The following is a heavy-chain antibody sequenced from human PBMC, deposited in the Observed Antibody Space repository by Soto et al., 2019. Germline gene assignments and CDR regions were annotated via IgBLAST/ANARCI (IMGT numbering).Heavy chain of an antibody. D-gene: IGHD3-22*01. CDR2: VSSSGST. J-gene: IGHJ3*02. V-gene: IGHV4-59*08. CDR1: GDSISKYY. Sequence: PSETLSLTCVVSGDSISKYYWRWIRQPPGKGLEWIGDVSSSGSTNYNPSLKSRVIMSVDTSKSQFSLKLSSVTAADTAVYYCARHGTYYYDGSGYSDAFDIWGQGTMVTVS. CDR3: ARHGTYYYDGSGYSDAFDI.